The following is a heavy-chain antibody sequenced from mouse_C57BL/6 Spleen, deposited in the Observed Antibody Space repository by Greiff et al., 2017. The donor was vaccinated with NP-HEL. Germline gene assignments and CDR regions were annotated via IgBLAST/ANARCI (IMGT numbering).Heavy chain of an antibody. CDR3: ARHDYDEDYAMDY. J-gene: IGHJ4*01. CDR2: IWSDGST. V-gene: IGHV2-6-1*01. D-gene: IGHD2-4*01. CDR1: GFSLTSYG. Sequence: VHLVESGPGLVAPSQSLSITCTVSGFSLTSYGVHWVRQPPGKGLEWLVVIWSDGSTTYNSALKSRLSISKDNSKSQVFLKMNSLQTDDTAMYYCARHDYDEDYAMDYWGQGTSVTVSS.